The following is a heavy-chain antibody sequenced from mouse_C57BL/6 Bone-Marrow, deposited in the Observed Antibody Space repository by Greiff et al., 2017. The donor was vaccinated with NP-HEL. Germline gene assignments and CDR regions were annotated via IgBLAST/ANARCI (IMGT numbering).Heavy chain of an antibody. CDR1: GYTFTSYW. CDR3: ARYTALDGSRDD. D-gene: IGHD1-1*01. J-gene: IGHJ2*01. Sequence: QVQLQQPGAELVKPGASVKLSCKASGYTFTSYWMHWVKQRPGQGLEWIGMFHPNSGSTNYNEQFKSKATLTVDKSSSTAYMQLSSLTSEDSAVFCGARYTALDGSRDDWGKGTTLTVSS. CDR2: FHPNSGST. V-gene: IGHV1-64*01.